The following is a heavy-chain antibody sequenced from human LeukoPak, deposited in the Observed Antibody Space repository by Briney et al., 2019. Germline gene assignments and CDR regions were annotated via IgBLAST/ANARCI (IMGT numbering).Heavy chain of an antibody. J-gene: IGHJ4*02. CDR3: ARGAHPSGSYDY. D-gene: IGHD1-26*01. V-gene: IGHV3-21*01. CDR1: GFTFSSYW. Sequence: GGSLRLSCAASGFTFSSYWMHWVRQAPGKGLEWVSSISSSSSYIYYADSVKGRFTISRDNAKNSLYLQMNSLRAEDTAVYYCARGAHPSGSYDYWGQGTLVTVSS. CDR2: ISSSSSYI.